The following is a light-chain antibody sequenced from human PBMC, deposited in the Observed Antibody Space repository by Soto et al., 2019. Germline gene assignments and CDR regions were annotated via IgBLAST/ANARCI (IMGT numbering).Light chain of an antibody. CDR1: SSDVGIYNY. Sequence: QSVLTQPASVSGSPGQSIAISCTGSSSDVGIYNYVSWYQQHPGKVPKLIIYEVTNRPSGVSNRFSGSKSGNTASLTISGLQAEDEADYYCCSYISSSVLYVFGTGTKLTVL. CDR3: CSYISSSVLYV. CDR2: EVT. J-gene: IGLJ1*01. V-gene: IGLV2-14*01.